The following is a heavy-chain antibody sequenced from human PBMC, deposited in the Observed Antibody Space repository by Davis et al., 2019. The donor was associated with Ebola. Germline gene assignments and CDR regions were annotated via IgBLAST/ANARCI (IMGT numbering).Heavy chain of an antibody. CDR3: SRGGAVKFDY. D-gene: IGHD4-17*01. J-gene: IGHJ4*02. V-gene: IGHV3-23*01. CDR2: ISNNGVNI. Sequence: GGSLRLSCAASGFTFSSYAMYWVRQAPEKGLEWVSVISNNGVNIYYADSVKGRFTVSRDNTKNSLYLQMNSLRDEDTALYYCSRGGAVKFDYWGQGTLVTVSS. CDR1: GFTFSSYA.